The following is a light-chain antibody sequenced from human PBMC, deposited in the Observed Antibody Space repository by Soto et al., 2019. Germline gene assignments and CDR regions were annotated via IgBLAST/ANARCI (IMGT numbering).Light chain of an antibody. J-gene: IGLJ2*01. V-gene: IGLV1-40*01. CDR2: GNS. CDR3: QSYDSSRSGVV. Sequence: QSVLTQPPSVSGAPGQRVTISCTGSSSNIGAGYDVHWYQQLPGTAPKLLIYGNSNRPSGVPDRFSGSKSGTSASLAITGRQAEDEADDYCQSYDSSRSGVVFGGGTKLTVL. CDR1: SSNIGAGYD.